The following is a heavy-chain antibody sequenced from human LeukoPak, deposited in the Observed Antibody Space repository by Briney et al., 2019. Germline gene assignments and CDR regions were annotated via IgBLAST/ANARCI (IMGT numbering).Heavy chain of an antibody. CDR3: ANTGEGLLWFGELFDY. J-gene: IGHJ4*02. CDR2: IKQDGSEK. V-gene: IGHV3-7*03. CDR1: GFTFSNYW. Sequence: GGSLRLSCAASGFTFSNYWMTWVRQAPGKGLEWVANIKQDGSEKYYVDSVKGRFTISRDNSKNTLYLQMNSLRAEDTAVYYCANTGEGLLWFGELFDYWGQGTLVTVSS. D-gene: IGHD3-10*01.